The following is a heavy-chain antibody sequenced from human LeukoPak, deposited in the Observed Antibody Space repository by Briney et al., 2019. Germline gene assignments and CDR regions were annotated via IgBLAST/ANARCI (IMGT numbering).Heavy chain of an antibody. V-gene: IGHV4-59*08. CDR1: GGSISSYY. J-gene: IGHJ4*01. Sequence: SETLSLTCSVSGGSISSYYWSWIRQPPGKQLEWIGYIYYSGSTNYNPSLKSRVTISIDTSKNQFSLKLTSVTAADTAVYYCARLKLHFDFSTGNHYYLDSWGQGTLVIVSS. D-gene: IGHD3/OR15-3a*01. CDR3: ARLKLHFDFSTGNHYYLDS. CDR2: IYYSGST.